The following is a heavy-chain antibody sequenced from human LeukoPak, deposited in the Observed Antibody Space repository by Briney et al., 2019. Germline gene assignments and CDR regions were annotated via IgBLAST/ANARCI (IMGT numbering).Heavy chain of an antibody. CDR3: ARDRLWFRWLDF. CDR2: ISYDGSNK. D-gene: IGHD6-19*01. J-gene: IGHJ4*02. V-gene: IGHV3-30-3*01. CDR1: GFTFSSYA. Sequence: PGGSLRLSCAASGFTFSSYAMHWVRQAPGKGLEWVAVISYDGSNKYYADSVKGRFTISRDNSKDTLFLQMNSLRVEDTAVYYCARDRLWFRWLDFWGRGTLVTVSS.